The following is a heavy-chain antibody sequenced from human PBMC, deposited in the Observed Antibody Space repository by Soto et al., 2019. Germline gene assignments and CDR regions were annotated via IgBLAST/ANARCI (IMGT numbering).Heavy chain of an antibody. CDR2: IKQDGSEK. CDR1: GFTFSSYG. J-gene: IGHJ6*03. Sequence: GGSLRLSCAASGFTFSSYGMSWARQAPGKGLEWVANIKQDGSEKYYVDSVKGRFTISRDNAKNSLYLQMNSLRAEDTAVYYCARTLSPWYYYMDVWGKGTTVTVSS. CDR3: ARTLSPWYYYMDV. V-gene: IGHV3-7*01.